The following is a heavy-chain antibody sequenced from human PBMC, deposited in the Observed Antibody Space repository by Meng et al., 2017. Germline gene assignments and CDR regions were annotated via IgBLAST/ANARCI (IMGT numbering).Heavy chain of an antibody. Sequence: GESLKISCAASGFTFSSYWMHWVRQAPGKGLVWVSRINRGGSSTSYADSVKGRFTISRDNAKNTLYLQMNSLRAEDTALYYCARSEPYYYGMDVWGQGTTVTVSS. J-gene: IGHJ6*02. V-gene: IGHV3-74*01. CDR2: INRGGSST. CDR3: ARSEPYYYGMDV. CDR1: GFTFSSYW.